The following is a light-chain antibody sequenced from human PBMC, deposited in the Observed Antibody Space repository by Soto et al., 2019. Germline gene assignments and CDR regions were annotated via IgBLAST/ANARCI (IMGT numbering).Light chain of an antibody. CDR2: RND. V-gene: IGLV1-47*01. Sequence: QSVLTQPPSASGTPGQKVTISCSGSSSNLGSHYVYWYQQLPGTAPKLLIYRNDQRPSGVPDRLSGSKSGTSASLAISGLRSEDEADYYCGPWDDSLSGAVFGGGTQLTVL. CDR3: GPWDDSLSGAV. CDR1: SSNLGSHY. J-gene: IGLJ7*01.